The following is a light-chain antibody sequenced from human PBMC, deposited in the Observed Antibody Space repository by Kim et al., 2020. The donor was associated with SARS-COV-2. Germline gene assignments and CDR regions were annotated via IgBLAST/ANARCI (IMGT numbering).Light chain of an antibody. J-gene: IGLJ2*01. V-gene: IGLV3-21*04. Sequence: SYEMTQPPSVSVAPGKTATITCGGHNVGSKSVHWYQQKPGQAPLLVIYYDADRPPAIPERFSGSNSGNTATLSISGVEAGDEADYFCQVWDSTSDYVVFGGGTQLTVL. CDR1: NVGSKS. CDR3: QVWDSTSDYVV. CDR2: YDA.